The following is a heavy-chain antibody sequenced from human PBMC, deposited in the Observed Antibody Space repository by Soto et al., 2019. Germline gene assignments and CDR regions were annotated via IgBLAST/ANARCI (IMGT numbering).Heavy chain of an antibody. J-gene: IGHJ3*02. CDR3: ASGGVDVSRTTVRHGALDI. V-gene: IGHV1-69*01. CDR2: FIPVFTTA. Sequence: QVQLVQSGAEVKKPGSSVKVSCKASGGSFSTYGISWVRQAPGQGLEWMGGFIPVFTTAKYAQKFQGRVSITADESAYTAYMELSSLRSEDTAVYFCASGGVDVSRTTVRHGALDIWGQGTVVTVSS. D-gene: IGHD4-17*01. CDR1: GGSFSTYG.